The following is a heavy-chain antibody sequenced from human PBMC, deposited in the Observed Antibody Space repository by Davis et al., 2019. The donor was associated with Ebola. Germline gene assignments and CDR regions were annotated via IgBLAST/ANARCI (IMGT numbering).Heavy chain of an antibody. CDR2: ISAYNGNT. D-gene: IGHD3-10*01. CDR1: GYTFTSYG. CDR3: ARGITMVQGVTDFDY. V-gene: IGHV1-18*01. J-gene: IGHJ4*02. Sequence: AASVKVSCKASGYTFTSYGISWVRQAPGQGLEWMGWISAYNGNTNYAQKLQGRVTMTTDTSTSTAYMELRSLRSDDTAVYYCARGITMVQGVTDFDYWGQGTLVTVSS.